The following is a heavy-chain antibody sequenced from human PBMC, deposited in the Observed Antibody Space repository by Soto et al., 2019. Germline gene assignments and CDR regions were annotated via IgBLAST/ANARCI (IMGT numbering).Heavy chain of an antibody. D-gene: IGHD3-3*01. J-gene: IGHJ6*03. CDR1: GGTFSSYT. Sequence: GASVKVSCTASGGTFSSYTISWVRQAPGQGLEWMGRIIPILGIANYAQKFQGRVTITADKSTSTAYMELSGLRSEDTAVYYCARGRLVEDFWSGPKRDYYMDVWGQGTTVTVSS. V-gene: IGHV1-69*02. CDR3: ARGRLVEDFWSGPKRDYYMDV. CDR2: IIPILGIA.